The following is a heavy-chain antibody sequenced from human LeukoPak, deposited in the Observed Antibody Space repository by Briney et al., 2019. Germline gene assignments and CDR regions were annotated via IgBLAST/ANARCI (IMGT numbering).Heavy chain of an antibody. Sequence: PGGSLRLSCEGSGFNFSSYAMSWVRQAPGKGLEWLSIIYSGGGTDYADSVTGRFTISRDNSKNTVYLQMNSLRAEDTAMYHCARKSLGIVAAGTFFGSWGQGTLVTVSS. J-gene: IGHJ5*02. CDR3: ARKSLGIVAAGTFFGS. D-gene: IGHD6-13*01. V-gene: IGHV3-53*01. CDR1: GFNFSSYA. CDR2: IYSGGGT.